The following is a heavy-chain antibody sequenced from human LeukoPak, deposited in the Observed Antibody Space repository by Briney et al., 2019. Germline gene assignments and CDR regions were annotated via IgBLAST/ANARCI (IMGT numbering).Heavy chain of an antibody. V-gene: IGHV4-59*01. J-gene: IGHJ3*02. CDR3: ARYYDSSGYYPDAFDI. CDR2: IYYSGST. CDR1: GGSINNYY. Sequence: SETLSPTCTVSGGSINNYYWSWIRQPPGKGLEWIGYIYYSGSTNYNPSLKSRVTISVDTSKNQFSLKLSSVTAADTAVYYCARYYDSSGYYPDAFDIWGQGTMVTVSS. D-gene: IGHD3-22*01.